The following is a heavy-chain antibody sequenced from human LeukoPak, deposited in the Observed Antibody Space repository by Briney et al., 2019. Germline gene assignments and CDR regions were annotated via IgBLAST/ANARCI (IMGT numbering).Heavy chain of an antibody. CDR3: ARDLDLLSFGELGWFDP. V-gene: IGHV1-46*01. CDR2: INPSGGST. CDR1: GYTFTSYY. Sequence: ASVTVSCRACGYTFTSYYMHGVGQAPGQGVEGMGVINPSGGSTNYAQKFQGRDTMTSDTSTTTVYMELSSLTSEDTAVYYCARDLDLLSFGELGWFDPWGQGTLVTVSS. D-gene: IGHD3-10*01. J-gene: IGHJ5*02.